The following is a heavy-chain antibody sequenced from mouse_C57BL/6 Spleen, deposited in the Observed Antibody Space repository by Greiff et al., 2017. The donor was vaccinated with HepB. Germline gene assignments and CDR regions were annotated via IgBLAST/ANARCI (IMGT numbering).Heavy chain of an antibody. Sequence: VQLKESGGDLVKPGGSLKLSCAASGFTFSSYGMSWVRQTPDKRLEWVATISSGGSYTYYPDSVKGRFTISRDNAKNTLYLQMSSLKSEDTAMYYCAKHREGTAQATFAYWGQGTLVTVSA. CDR3: AKHREGTAQATFAY. J-gene: IGHJ3*01. CDR2: ISSGGSYT. V-gene: IGHV5-6*01. CDR1: GFTFSSYG. D-gene: IGHD3-2*02.